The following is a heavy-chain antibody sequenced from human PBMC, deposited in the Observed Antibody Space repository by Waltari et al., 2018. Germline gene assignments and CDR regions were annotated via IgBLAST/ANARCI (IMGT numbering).Heavy chain of an antibody. CDR2: LSFIGASK. Sequence: EVRLLESGGGLVQPGGSLRLSCVVSGFTFSEYGMSWVRQAPGKGLEWVAGLSFIGASKYYAESVRGRFTISRDNSENTLYLEMNSLRAEDTAVYYCAKVPSTYPYYFDFWGQGTLVTVSS. V-gene: IGHV3-23*01. CDR3: AKVPSTYPYYFDF. CDR1: GFTFSEYG. J-gene: IGHJ4*02.